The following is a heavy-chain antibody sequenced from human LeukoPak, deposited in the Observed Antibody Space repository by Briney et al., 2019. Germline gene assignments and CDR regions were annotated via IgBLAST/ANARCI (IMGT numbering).Heavy chain of an antibody. D-gene: IGHD3-10*01. CDR1: GFMISSYW. CDR2: INQDGSEK. J-gene: IGHJ4*02. Sequence: GGSLTLSCAASGFMISSYWMGWVRQAPGKGLEWVANINQDGSEKYYVDSVKGRFTISRDNSKNSLYLEMNSLRAEDTAVYYCARPSYASGSFFDYWGQGTLVTVSS. CDR3: ARPSYASGSFFDY. V-gene: IGHV3-7*05.